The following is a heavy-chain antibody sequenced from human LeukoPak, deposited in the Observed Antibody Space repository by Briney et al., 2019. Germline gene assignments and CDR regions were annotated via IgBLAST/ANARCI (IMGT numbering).Heavy chain of an antibody. V-gene: IGHV5-51*01. CDR3: ARLKAVAGSYYFDY. D-gene: IGHD6-19*01. J-gene: IGHJ4*02. Sequence: GXGYSFTSYXIXXVRQMPGKGLXWMXIIYPGDSDTRYSPSFQGQVTISADKSISTAYLQWSSLKASDTAMYYCARLKAVAGSYYFDYWGQGTLVTVSS. CDR1: GYSFTSYX. CDR2: IYPGDSDT.